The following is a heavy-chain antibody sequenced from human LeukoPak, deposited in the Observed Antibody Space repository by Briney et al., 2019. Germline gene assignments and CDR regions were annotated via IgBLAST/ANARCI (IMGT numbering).Heavy chain of an antibody. D-gene: IGHD3-10*01. J-gene: IGHJ3*02. Sequence: ASVKVSCKASGHTFNSYGISWVRQAPGQGLQWVGWISGVDGQTKYAQSFQDRVTLTTDISTSTAYMELRSLRSDDTAIYFCARDSWSNLDGFQIWGQGSMVTVSS. V-gene: IGHV1-18*01. CDR1: GHTFNSYG. CDR2: ISGVDGQT. CDR3: ARDSWSNLDGFQI.